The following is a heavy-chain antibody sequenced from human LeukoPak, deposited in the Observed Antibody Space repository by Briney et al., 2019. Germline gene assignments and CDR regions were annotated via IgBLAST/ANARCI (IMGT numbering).Heavy chain of an antibody. J-gene: IGHJ4*02. CDR2: IWNDGSNK. D-gene: IGHD4-23*01. Sequence: GGSLRLSCAVSGITFSFHAMRWVRQAPGKGLEWVAVIWNDGSNKYYADSVKGRFTISRDNSKNTLHLQMDSLRADDTAVYYCARDGGGNSPDYWGQGTLVSVSS. CDR3: ARDGGGNSPDY. V-gene: IGHV3-33*01. CDR1: GITFSFHA.